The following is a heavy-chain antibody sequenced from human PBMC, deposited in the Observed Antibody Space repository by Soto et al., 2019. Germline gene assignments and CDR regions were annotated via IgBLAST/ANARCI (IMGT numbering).Heavy chain of an antibody. Sequence: ASVKVSCKASGYTFTSYGISWVRQAPGQGLEWMGWISAYNGNTNYAQKLQGRVTMTTDTSTSTAYMELRSLRSDDTAVYYCARDKPESDIVATTFDYWGQGTLVTVSS. CDR2: ISAYNGNT. J-gene: IGHJ4*02. CDR1: GYTFTSYG. CDR3: ARDKPESDIVATTFDY. V-gene: IGHV1-18*01. D-gene: IGHD5-12*01.